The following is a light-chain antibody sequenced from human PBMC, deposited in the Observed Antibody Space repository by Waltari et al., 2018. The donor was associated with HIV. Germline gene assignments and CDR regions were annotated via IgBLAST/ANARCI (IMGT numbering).Light chain of an antibody. V-gene: IGLV2-14*01. CDR1: SSDVVSYTY. Sequence: QSALTQPASVSGSPGQSITISCPGTSSDVVSYTYVSSYQHHPGKAPKLLIYEVTNPPSGVSNRFSGSKSGYTASLTISGLQAEDEADYYCSSYTSTSTSCVFGTGTKVTVL. CDR3: SSYTSTSTSCV. J-gene: IGLJ1*01. CDR2: EVT.